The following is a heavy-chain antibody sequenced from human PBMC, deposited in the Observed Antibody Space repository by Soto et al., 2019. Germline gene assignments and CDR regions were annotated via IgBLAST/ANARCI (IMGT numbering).Heavy chain of an antibody. CDR1: GFTFSSYG. D-gene: IGHD3-3*01. CDR3: ARDREYYDFWSGYYKDYYYGMEV. V-gene: IGHV3-33*01. Sequence: PGGSLRLSCAASGFTFSSYGMHWVRQAPGKGLEWVAFIWYDGSNKYYADSVKGRFTISRDNSKNTLYLQMNSLRAEDTAVYYCARDREYYDFWSGYYKDYYYGMEVWGKGTKVTVSS. J-gene: IGHJ6*04. CDR2: IWYDGSNK.